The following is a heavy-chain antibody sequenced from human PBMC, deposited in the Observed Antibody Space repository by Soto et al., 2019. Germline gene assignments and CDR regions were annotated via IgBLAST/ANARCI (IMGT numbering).Heavy chain of an antibody. Sequence: EVQLLECGGGLVQPGRSLRLTCVGSGFTFRNQDMRWVRQAPGKGLEWVSGISGRGGVTYYADSVKGRFTISRDNSKNTLYLQMNNLRANDTAVYYCAKDRQFRSYYESAGHYNDWGQGTLVTVSS. CDR2: ISGRGGVT. V-gene: IGHV3-23*01. CDR1: GFTFRNQD. D-gene: IGHD3-22*01. CDR3: AKDRQFRSYYESAGHYND. J-gene: IGHJ4*02.